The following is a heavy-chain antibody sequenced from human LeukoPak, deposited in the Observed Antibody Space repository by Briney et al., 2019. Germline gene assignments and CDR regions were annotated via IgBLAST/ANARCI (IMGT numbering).Heavy chain of an antibody. V-gene: IGHV3-21*01. CDR3: ARSKGGYRSSPDY. Sequence: PGGSLRLSCAASGFSSSSYTVNWVRQAPGKGLEWVSSIGSSGYIYYADSVKGRFTISRDNAKNSLFLQMNSLRAEDTAVYYCARSKGGYRSSPDYWGQGTLVTVSS. CDR2: IGSSGYI. CDR1: GFSSSSYT. D-gene: IGHD6-6*01. J-gene: IGHJ4*02.